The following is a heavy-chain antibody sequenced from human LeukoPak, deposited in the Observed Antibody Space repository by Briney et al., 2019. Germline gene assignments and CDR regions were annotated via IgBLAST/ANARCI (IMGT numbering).Heavy chain of an antibody. CDR1: GGSISSGGYS. CDR2: IYHSGST. CDR3: ARGYSGYDLIYWFDP. Sequence: SRTLSLTCAVSGGSISSGGYSWSWIRQPPGKGLEWIGYIYHSGSTYYSPSLKSRVTISVDRSKNQFSLKLSSVTAADTAVYYCARGYSGYDLIYWFDPWGQGTLVTVSS. V-gene: IGHV4-30-2*01. D-gene: IGHD5-12*01. J-gene: IGHJ5*02.